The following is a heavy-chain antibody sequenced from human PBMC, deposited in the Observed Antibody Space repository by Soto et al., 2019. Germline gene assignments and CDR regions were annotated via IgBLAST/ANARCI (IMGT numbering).Heavy chain of an antibody. Sequence: EVQLVESGGGLVKPGRSLRLSCTASGFTFGDYAMSWFRQAPGKGLEWVGFIRSKAYGGTTEYAASVKGRFTISRDDSKSIAYLQMNSLKTEDTAVYYCKGGYSYGYRGSGFDYWGQGTLVTVSS. J-gene: IGHJ4*02. D-gene: IGHD5-18*01. CDR1: GFTFGDYA. CDR2: IRSKAYGGTT. V-gene: IGHV3-49*05. CDR3: KGGYSYGYRGSGFDY.